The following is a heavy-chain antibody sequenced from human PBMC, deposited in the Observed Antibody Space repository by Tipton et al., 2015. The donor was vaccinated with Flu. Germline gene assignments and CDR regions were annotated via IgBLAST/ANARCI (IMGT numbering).Heavy chain of an antibody. CDR3: ARGSGSGTYVIFDY. CDR2: IYYSGSS. J-gene: IGHJ4*02. CDR1: GDSINSYY. V-gene: IGHV4-59*08. D-gene: IGHD3-10*01. Sequence: TLSLTCTVSGDSINSYYWSWIRQPPGRGLEWIGYIYYSGSSTYNPSLKSRVTISLDRSKKQFSLKLSSVTAADTAVYYCARGSGSGTYVIFDYWGQGTLVTVSS.